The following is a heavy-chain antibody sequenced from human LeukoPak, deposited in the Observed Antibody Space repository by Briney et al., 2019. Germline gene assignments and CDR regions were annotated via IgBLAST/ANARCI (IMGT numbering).Heavy chain of an antibody. J-gene: IGHJ4*02. D-gene: IGHD6-13*01. CDR3: ARDLRISRIAAAGIIIY. CDR2: MNPNSGNT. V-gene: IGHV1-8*01. CDR1: GYTFTSYD. Sequence: GASVKVSCKASGYTFTSYDINWVRQATGQGLEWMGWMNPNSGNTGYAQKFQGRVTMTRDTSISTAYMELSRLRSDDTAVYYCARDLRISRIAAAGIIIYWGQGTLVTVSS.